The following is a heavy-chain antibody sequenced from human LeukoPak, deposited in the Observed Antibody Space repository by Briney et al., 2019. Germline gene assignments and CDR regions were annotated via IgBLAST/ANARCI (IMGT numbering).Heavy chain of an antibody. J-gene: IGHJ6*02. CDR3: ARPLRINCGMDV. CDR2: IYYDGST. D-gene: IGHD3-3*01. V-gene: IGHV3-53*01. CDR1: GFTVSSNY. Sequence: GGSLRLSCAASGFTVSSNYMSWVRQTPGKGLEWVSIIYYDGSTYYADSVKGRFTISRDNSKNTMYLQMNSLRAEDMAVYYCARPLRINCGMDVWGQGTTVTVSS.